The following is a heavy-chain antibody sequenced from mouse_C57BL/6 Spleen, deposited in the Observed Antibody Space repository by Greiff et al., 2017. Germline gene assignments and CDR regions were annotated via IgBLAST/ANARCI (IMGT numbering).Heavy chain of an antibody. Sequence: EVKLVESGGGLVQPKGSLKLSCAASGFTFNTYAMHWVRQAPGKGLEWVARIRSKSSNDATYYADSVKDRFTISRDDSQSMLYLQMNNLKTEDTAMDYCVRTYMGYSNLFAYWGQGTLVTVSA. CDR2: IRSKSSNDAT. D-gene: IGHD2-5*01. CDR3: VRTYMGYSNLFAY. J-gene: IGHJ3*01. V-gene: IGHV10-3*01. CDR1: GFTFNTYA.